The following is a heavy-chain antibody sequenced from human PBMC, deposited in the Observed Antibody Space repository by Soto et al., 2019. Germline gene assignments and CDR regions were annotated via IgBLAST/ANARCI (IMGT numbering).Heavy chain of an antibody. D-gene: IGHD6-19*01. J-gene: IGHJ4*02. V-gene: IGHV3-30*18. CDR3: AKGGRQWLVTYDFNY. CDR1: GSTFSDYA. Sequence: GGSLRISCAASGSTFSDYAMHWVRQAPGKGLEWVAVVSHDRRNTHYADSVKGRFTISRDSSKNTVSLEMTSLRAEDTAVYYCAKGGRQWLVTYDFNYWAQGALVPVSS. CDR2: VSHDRRNT.